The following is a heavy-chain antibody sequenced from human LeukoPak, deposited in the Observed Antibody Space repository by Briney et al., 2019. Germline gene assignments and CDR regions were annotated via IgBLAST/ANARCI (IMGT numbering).Heavy chain of an antibody. CDR1: GFTFSSYW. CDR3: ARQGGGDPRYYYYYGMDV. CDR2: INSDGSST. J-gene: IGHJ6*04. V-gene: IGHV3-74*01. D-gene: IGHD2-21*02. Sequence: GVSLRLSCAASGFTFSSYWMHWVRQAPGKGLVWVSRINSDGSSTSYADSVKGRFTISRDNAKNTLYLQMNSLRAEDTAVYYCARQGGGDPRYYYYYGMDVWGKGTTVTVSS.